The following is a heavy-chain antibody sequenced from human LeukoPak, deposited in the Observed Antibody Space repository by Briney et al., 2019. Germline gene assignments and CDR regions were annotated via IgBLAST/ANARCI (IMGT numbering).Heavy chain of an antibody. J-gene: IGHJ4*02. D-gene: IGHD3-10*01. V-gene: IGHV3-23*01. CDR3: AKDRRAGSYDY. CDR2: ISGSGGST. Sequence: AISGSGGSTYYADSVKGRFTISRDNSKNTLYLQMNTLRAEDTAVYYCAKDRRAGSYDYWGQGTLVTVSS.